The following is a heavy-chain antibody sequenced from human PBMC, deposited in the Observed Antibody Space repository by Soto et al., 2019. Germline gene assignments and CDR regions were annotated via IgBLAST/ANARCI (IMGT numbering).Heavy chain of an antibody. D-gene: IGHD6-19*01. CDR1: GFTFSSYW. Sequence: GGSLRLSCAASGFTFSSYWMSWVRQAPGKGLEWVANIKQDGSEKYYMDSVKGRFTISRDNAKNSLYLQMNSLRAEDTAVYYCARVTRTYSSGWAEYFQHWGQGTLVTVSS. CDR2: IKQDGSEK. J-gene: IGHJ1*01. V-gene: IGHV3-7*01. CDR3: ARVTRTYSSGWAEYFQH.